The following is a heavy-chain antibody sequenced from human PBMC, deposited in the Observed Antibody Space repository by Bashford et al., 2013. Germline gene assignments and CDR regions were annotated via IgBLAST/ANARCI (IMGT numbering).Heavy chain of an antibody. CDR1: GGSFSAYY. Sequence: SSETLSLTCTIYGGSFSAYYWSWIRQPPGKGLEWIGEINRSGITDYNPPLKSRVTISIDTSKNQFSLKLTSVTAADTAVYYCARLPAARSGFHYNYMDVWGKGDHGHRLL. V-gene: IGHV4-34*01. D-gene: IGHD6-25*01. J-gene: IGHJ6*03. CDR2: INRSGIT. CDR3: ARLPAARSGFHYNYMDV.